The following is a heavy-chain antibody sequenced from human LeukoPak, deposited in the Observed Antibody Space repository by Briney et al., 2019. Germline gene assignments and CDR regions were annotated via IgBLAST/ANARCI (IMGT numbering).Heavy chain of an antibody. CDR2: IKGDGSST. J-gene: IGHJ4*02. CDR3: ARDGYSFGHDFDY. V-gene: IGHV3-74*01. CDR1: GFTFSSYW. Sequence: HPGRSLRLSCAASGFTFSSYWMHWVRHTPGKGLVWVSRIKGDGSSTSYADSVKGRFTISRDNAKNTLYLQMNSLRAEDTAVYYCARDGYSFGHDFDYWGQGTLVTVSS. D-gene: IGHD5-18*01.